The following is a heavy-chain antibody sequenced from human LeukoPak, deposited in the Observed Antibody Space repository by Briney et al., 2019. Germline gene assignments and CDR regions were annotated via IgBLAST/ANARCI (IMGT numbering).Heavy chain of an antibody. D-gene: IGHD6-6*01. CDR1: GGSISSYY. CDR3: AREDLGEYSSSSVRTDY. CDR2: IYYSGST. J-gene: IGHJ4*02. Sequence: SETLSPTCTVSGGSISSYYWSWIRQPPGKGLEWIGYIYYSGSTNYNPSLKSRVTISVDTSKNQFSLKLSSVTAADTAVYYCAREDLGEYSSSSVRTDYWGQGTLVTVSS. V-gene: IGHV4-59*01.